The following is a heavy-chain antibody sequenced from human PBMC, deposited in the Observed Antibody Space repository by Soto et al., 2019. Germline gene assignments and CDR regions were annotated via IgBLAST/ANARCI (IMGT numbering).Heavy chain of an antibody. CDR1: GGTFSSYA. CDR2: IIPIFGTA. J-gene: IGHJ3*02. CDR3: VRGVKSGSYDAFDI. Sequence: ASVKVSCKASGGTFSSYAISWVRQAPGQGLEWMGGIIPIFGTANYAQKFQGRVTITADESTSTAYMELSSLRSEDTAVYYCVRGVKSGSYDAFDIWGQGTMVTVSS. V-gene: IGHV1-69*13. D-gene: IGHD1-26*01.